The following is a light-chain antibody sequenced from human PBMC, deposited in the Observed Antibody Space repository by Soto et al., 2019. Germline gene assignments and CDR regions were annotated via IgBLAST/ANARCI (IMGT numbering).Light chain of an antibody. J-gene: IGLJ1*01. Sequence: QSVLAQPPSASGSPGQSVTISCTGTSSDVGGYNYVSWYQQHPGKAPKLLIYEVSERPSGVPARFSGSKSGNTASLTVSGLQAEDEADYYCSPYAGSNHFVFGTGTGSNSFVFGTGTKVTVL. CDR1: SSDVGGYNY. CDR3: SPYAGSNHFVFGTGTGSNSFV. V-gene: IGLV2-8*01. CDR2: EVS.